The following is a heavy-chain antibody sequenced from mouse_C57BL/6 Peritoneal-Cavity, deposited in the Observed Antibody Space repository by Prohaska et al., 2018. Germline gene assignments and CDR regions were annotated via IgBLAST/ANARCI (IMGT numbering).Heavy chain of an antibody. Sequence: VQLQQSGPELVKPGASVKISCKASGYTFTDYYMNWVKQSHGKSLEWIGDINPNNGGTSYNQKFKGKATLTVDKSSSTAYMGLRSLTSEDSAVYYCVPAWFAYWGQGTLVTVSA. CDR1: GYTFTDYY. J-gene: IGHJ3*01. CDR2: INPNNGGT. V-gene: IGHV1-26*01. CDR3: VPAWFAY.